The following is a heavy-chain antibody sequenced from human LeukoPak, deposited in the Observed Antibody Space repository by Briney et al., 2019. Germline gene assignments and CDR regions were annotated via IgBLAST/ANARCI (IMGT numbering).Heavy chain of an antibody. CDR1: GFTFSSYA. V-gene: IGHV3-23*01. CDR2: ISGSGGST. Sequence: GGSLRLSCAASGFTFSSYAMSWVRQAAGKGLEWVSAISGSGGSTYYADSVKGRFTISRDNSKNTLYLQMNSLRAEDTAVYYCAKAQRITMVRGVIHYWGQGTLVTVSS. J-gene: IGHJ4*02. D-gene: IGHD3-10*01. CDR3: AKAQRITMVRGVIHY.